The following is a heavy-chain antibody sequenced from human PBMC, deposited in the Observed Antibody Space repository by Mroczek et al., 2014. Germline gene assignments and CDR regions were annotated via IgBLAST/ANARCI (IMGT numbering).Heavy chain of an antibody. D-gene: IGHD3-3*01. Sequence: QVQLQQWGAGLLKPSETLSLTCAVYGGSFSGYYWSWIRQPPGKGLEWIGEINHSGSTNYNPSLKSRVTISVDTSKNQFSLKLSSVTAADTAVYYCARDRVVIIRHYYYYGMDVWGQGTTVTVSS. CDR1: GGSFSGYY. CDR2: INHSGST. CDR3: ARDRVVIIRHYYYYGMDV. J-gene: IGHJ6*02. V-gene: IGHV4-34*01.